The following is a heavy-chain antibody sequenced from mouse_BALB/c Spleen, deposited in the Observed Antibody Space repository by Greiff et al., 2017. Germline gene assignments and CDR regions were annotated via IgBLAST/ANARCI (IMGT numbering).Heavy chain of an antibody. Sequence: VQLQQSGAELMKPGASVKISCKATGYTFSSYWIEWVKQRPGHGLEWIGEILPGSGSTNYNEKFKGKATFTADTSSNTAYMQLSSLTSEDSAVYYCARSRGNYAMDYWGQGTSVTVSS. CDR3: ARSRGNYAMDY. J-gene: IGHJ4*01. CDR1: GYTFSSYW. V-gene: IGHV1-9*01. CDR2: ILPGSGST.